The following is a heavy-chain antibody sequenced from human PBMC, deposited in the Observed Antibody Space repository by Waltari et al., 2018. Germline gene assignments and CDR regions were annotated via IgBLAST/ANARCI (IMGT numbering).Heavy chain of an antibody. V-gene: IGHV4-59*01. CDR3: ARDGSYIDY. CDR2: IYYSGST. D-gene: IGHD1-26*01. CDR1: GGSISGYY. J-gene: IGHJ4*02. Sequence: QVQLQESGPGLVTPSETLSLTCTVSGGSISGYYWSWIRQPPGKGLEWIGYIYYSGSTNYNPSLKSRVTISVDTSKNQFSLKLSSVTAADTAVYYCARDGSYIDYWGQGTLVTVSS.